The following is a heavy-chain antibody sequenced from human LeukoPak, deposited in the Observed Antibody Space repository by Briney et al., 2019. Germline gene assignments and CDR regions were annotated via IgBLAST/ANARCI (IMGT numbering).Heavy chain of an antibody. J-gene: IGHJ4*02. CDR3: ARVGNGRSWDY. D-gene: IGHD2-15*01. CDR2: ISLGNSTM. V-gene: IGHV3-48*02. Sequence: PGGSLRLSCAASGFTFSSFTMNWARQVPGKGPEWISYISLGNSTMFYADSVKGRFTISRDNAKNSLYLQMNSLRDDDTAVYYCARVGNGRSWDYWGQGTLVSVSS. CDR1: GFTFSSFT.